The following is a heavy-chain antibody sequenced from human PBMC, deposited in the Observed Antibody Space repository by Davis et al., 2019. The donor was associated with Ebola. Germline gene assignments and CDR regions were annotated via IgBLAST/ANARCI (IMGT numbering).Heavy chain of an antibody. Sequence: ASVKVSCKASGYTFTGYYMHWVRQAPGQGLEWMGWINPNSGGTNYAQKFQGRVTMTRDTSISIAYMELSMLRSDDTAVYYCARDLPVLPLFHFDYWGQGTLVTVSS. J-gene: IGHJ4*02. CDR1: GYTFTGYY. CDR2: INPNSGGT. CDR3: ARDLPVLPLFHFDY. V-gene: IGHV1-2*02. D-gene: IGHD3-10*02.